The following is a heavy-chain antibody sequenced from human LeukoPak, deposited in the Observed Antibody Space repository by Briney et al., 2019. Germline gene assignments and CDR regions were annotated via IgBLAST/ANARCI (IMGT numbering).Heavy chain of an antibody. CDR2: ISYDGRNK. V-gene: IGHV3-30*03. CDR3: GLGSGQKIDY. CDR1: GITFSSYG. Sequence: GRSLRLPCAASGITFSSYGMHWVRQAPGKGMEWVAAISYDGRNKFYADSVKGRFTISRDNSKNTLYLQMNSLRPVDTAVYYCGLGSGQKIDYWGQGTLVTVSS. D-gene: IGHD6-19*01. J-gene: IGHJ4*02.